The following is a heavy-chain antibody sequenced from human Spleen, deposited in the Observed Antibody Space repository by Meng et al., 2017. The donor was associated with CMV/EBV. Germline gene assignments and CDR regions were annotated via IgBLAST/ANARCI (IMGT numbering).Heavy chain of an antibody. Sequence: SETLSLTCTVSGGSISSSSYYWGWIRQPPGKGLEWIGYIYYSGSTNYNPSLKSRVTISVDTSKNQFSLKLSSVTAADTAVYYCARVGQQLVLDYWGQGTLVTVSS. CDR3: ARVGQQLVLDY. D-gene: IGHD6-13*01. V-gene: IGHV4-61*05. CDR1: GGSISSSSYY. J-gene: IGHJ4*02. CDR2: IYYSGST.